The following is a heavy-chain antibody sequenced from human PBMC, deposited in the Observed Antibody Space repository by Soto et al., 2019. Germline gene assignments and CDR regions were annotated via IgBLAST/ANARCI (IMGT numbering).Heavy chain of an antibody. Sequence: QVHLVESGGGVVQPGRSLRLSCATSGFTFSDYVMHWVRQAPGKGLEWVAVLWYHGSDKFYAESVKGRFTISRDNSKSTLYLQVDSLRPEDAAVYYCARDPKTSGGQHWAFNYFDSWGQGTLVTVSS. J-gene: IGHJ4*02. D-gene: IGHD7-27*01. CDR2: LWYHGSDK. V-gene: IGHV3-30*19. CDR1: GFTFSDYV. CDR3: ARDPKTSGGQHWAFNYFDS.